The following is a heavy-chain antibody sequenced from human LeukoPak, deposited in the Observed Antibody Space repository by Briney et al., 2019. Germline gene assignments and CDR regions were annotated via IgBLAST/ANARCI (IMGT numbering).Heavy chain of an antibody. V-gene: IGHV4-4*02. J-gene: IGHJ6*02. CDR1: GGSISSSNW. D-gene: IGHD2-15*01. CDR3: ARDWHCSGGSCYPPSDYYYYYGMDV. Sequence: SETLSLTCAVSGGSISSSNWWSWVRQPPGKGLEWIGEIYHSGSTNYNPSLKSRVTISVEKSKNQFSLKLSSVTAADTAVYYCARDWHCSGGSCYPPSDYYYYYGMDVWGQGTTVTVSS. CDR2: IYHSGST.